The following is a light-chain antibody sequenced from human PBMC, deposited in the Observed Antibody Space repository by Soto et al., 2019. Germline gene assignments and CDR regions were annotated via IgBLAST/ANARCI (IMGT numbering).Light chain of an antibody. Sequence: QSVLTQPRSVSGSPGQSVTISCTGTSGDVGLYDYVSWYQHHPGKAPKLMIYDVTKRPSGVPDRFSGSKSGNTASLTISGLQAEDEADYYCCSYAGSYTFYGFGTGTKVTVL. J-gene: IGLJ1*01. CDR1: SGDVGLYDY. V-gene: IGLV2-11*01. CDR3: CSYAGSYTFYG. CDR2: DVT.